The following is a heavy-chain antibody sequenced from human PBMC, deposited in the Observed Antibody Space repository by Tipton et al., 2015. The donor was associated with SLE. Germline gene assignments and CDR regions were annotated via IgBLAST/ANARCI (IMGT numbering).Heavy chain of an antibody. Sequence: TLSLTCAVYGGSFSGYYWSWIRQPPGKGLEWIGEITHSGSTFYNPSLKSRVTISVDTSKNQFSLKLSSVTAADTAVYYCARGDGYNFDYWGQGTLVTVSS. J-gene: IGHJ4*02. V-gene: IGHV4-34*01. CDR2: ITHSGST. CDR1: GGSFSGYY. CDR3: ARGDGYNFDY. D-gene: IGHD5-24*01.